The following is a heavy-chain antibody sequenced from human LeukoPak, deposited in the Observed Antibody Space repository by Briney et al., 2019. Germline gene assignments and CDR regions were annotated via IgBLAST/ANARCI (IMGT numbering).Heavy chain of an antibody. J-gene: IGHJ4*02. D-gene: IGHD3-22*01. CDR2: IYTSGST. CDR3: ARVPRRSYDSSGYSSPL. V-gene: IGHV4-61*09. Sequence: SETLSLACTVSGGSISSSSCYWSWIRQPAGKGLEWIGHIYTSGSTNYNPALKSRVTISVDTSKNQFSLNLSSVTAADTAVYYCARVPRRSYDSSGYSSPLWGQGTLVTVSS. CDR1: GGSISSSSCY.